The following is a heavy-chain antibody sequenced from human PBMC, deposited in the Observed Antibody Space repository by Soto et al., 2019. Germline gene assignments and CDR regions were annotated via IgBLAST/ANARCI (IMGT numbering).Heavy chain of an antibody. J-gene: IGHJ4*02. CDR1: GFTFSSYA. D-gene: IGHD3-3*01. CDR2: ISGSGGST. Sequence: EVQLLESGGGLVQPGGSLRLSCAASGFTFSSYAMSWVRQAPGKGLEWVSAISGSGGSTYYADSVKGRFTISRDNSKNTLYLQMSSLRAEDTAVYYCAKETQSTIFGVVTLADYWGQGTLVTVSS. CDR3: AKETQSTIFGVVTLADY. V-gene: IGHV3-23*01.